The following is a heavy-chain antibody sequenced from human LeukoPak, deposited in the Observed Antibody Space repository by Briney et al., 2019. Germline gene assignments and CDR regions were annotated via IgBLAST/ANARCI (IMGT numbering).Heavy chain of an antibody. CDR2: IKSQTHGGTT. J-gene: IGHJ4*02. Sequence: GGSLRLSCAASGFTFSDAWMSWGRQAPGKGLEWVGRIKSQTHGGTTEFAAPVKGRFTISRDDSENTLYLQMNSLKTEDTAVYYCATEFFESGYNYWGQGTLVTVSS. D-gene: IGHD3-22*01. CDR1: GFTFSDAW. V-gene: IGHV3-15*01. CDR3: ATEFFESGYNY.